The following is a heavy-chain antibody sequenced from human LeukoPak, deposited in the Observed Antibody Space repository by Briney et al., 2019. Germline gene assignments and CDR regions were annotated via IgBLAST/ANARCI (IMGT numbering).Heavy chain of an antibody. V-gene: IGHV2-70*11. CDR2: IDWDEDQ. Sequence: SGPTLVNPTQTLTLTCTFSGFSLKTSGMCVSWIRQPPGKALEWHARIDWDEDQYYNPSLRTRPTISKDRSKDLAVLTMTNMDPADTATYYCARSASDWYFDFWGRGTLVTVSS. CDR1: GFSLKTSGMC. CDR3: ARSASDWYFDF. J-gene: IGHJ2*01.